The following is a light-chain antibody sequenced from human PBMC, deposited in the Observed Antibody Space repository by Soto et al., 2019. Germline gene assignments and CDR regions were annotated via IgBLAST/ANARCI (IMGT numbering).Light chain of an antibody. CDR3: SSYAV. Sequence: QSVLTQSPSASGSPGQSVTISCTGTSSDVGGYNYVSWYQQHPGKAPKLMIYEVSKRPSGVPDRFSGSKSGNTASLTVSGLQAEDEADYYCSSYAVFGTGTKVTVL. CDR2: EVS. J-gene: IGLJ1*01. CDR1: SSDVGGYNY. V-gene: IGLV2-8*01.